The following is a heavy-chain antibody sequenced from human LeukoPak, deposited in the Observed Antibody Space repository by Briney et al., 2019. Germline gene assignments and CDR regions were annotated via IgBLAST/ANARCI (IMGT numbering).Heavy chain of an antibody. CDR2: VFSGGAT. J-gene: IGHJ4*02. CDR3: AKEGVQLWSLDY. CDR1: GLTVSSTY. D-gene: IGHD5-18*01. Sequence: GGSLRLSCAASGLTVSSTYMSWVRQAPGKGLEWVSTVFSGGATYYADSVKGRLTISRDNSKNTLYLQMNSLRAEDTAVYYCAKEGVQLWSLDYWGQGTLVTVSS. V-gene: IGHV3-53*01.